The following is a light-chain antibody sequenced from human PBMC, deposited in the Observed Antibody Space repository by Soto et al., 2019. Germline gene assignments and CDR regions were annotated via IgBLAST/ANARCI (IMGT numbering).Light chain of an antibody. J-gene: IGKJ2*01. Sequence: EIVMTQSPATLSVSPGERATLSCRASQSVSSNLAWYQQKPGQAPRLLIYGASTRATGIPARFSGSGSGTEFTLTISSLQSEDFAVYYCQQYNNRSAYTFGQGTKLEIK. V-gene: IGKV3-15*01. CDR1: QSVSSN. CDR2: GAS. CDR3: QQYNNRSAYT.